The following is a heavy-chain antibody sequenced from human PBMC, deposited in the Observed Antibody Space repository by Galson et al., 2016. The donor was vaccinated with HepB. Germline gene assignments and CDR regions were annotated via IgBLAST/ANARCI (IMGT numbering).Heavy chain of an antibody. CDR3: ARVICGGGARLDVFRI. Sequence: SETLSPTCAVSGVSISSDSWWHWIRQPPGQGLEWLGEIYHSGHTNYKPSLKSRRNTTVDKSKNQFSLHLRSVTAADAAVYYCARVICGGGARLDVFRIWGQGIMVTVSS. CDR2: IYHSGHT. J-gene: IGHJ3*02. D-gene: IGHD2-15*01. CDR1: GVSISSDSW. V-gene: IGHV4-4*02.